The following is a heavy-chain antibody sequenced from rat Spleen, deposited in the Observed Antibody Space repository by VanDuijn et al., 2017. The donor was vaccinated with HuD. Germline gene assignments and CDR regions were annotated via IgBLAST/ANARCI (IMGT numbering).Heavy chain of an antibody. V-gene: IGHV5-31*01. J-gene: IGHJ4*01. D-gene: IGHD1-6*01. CDR2: ISNTGGTT. CDR1: GFTFNNYW. CDR3: AREYTPDYYSGLMDA. Sequence: EVQLVESGGGLVQPGRSLKLSCVASGFTFNNYWMTWIRQAPGKGLEWVASISNTGGTTNYPDSVKGRISISRDNAKSTLYVQLNSLRSEDTATYYCAREYTPDYYSGLMDAWGQGASVTVSS.